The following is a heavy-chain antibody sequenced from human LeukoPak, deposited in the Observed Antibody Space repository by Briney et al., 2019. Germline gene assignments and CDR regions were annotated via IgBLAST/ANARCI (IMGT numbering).Heavy chain of an antibody. Sequence: ASVKVSCKASGYTFSDYYIHWVRQAPGQGPEWMGWINLNTGGTNYAQKFDGRVTITRDTSASTAYMELSSLRSEDTAVYYCARDKNFRVHYGMDVWGQGTTVTVSS. CDR2: INLNTGGT. J-gene: IGHJ6*02. CDR3: ARDKNFRVHYGMDV. CDR1: GYTFSDYY. V-gene: IGHV1-2*02.